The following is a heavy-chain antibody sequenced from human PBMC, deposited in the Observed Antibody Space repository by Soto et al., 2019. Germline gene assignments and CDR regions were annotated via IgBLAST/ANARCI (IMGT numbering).Heavy chain of an antibody. CDR1: GYTFTKYY. D-gene: IGHD6-19*01. Sequence: QVQLVQSGAEVKKPGASVKVSCKASGYTFTKYYMHWVRQAPGQGTEWMGIINPSGGSTTYAQKFQGRVTMTRDTSTSTVYMDLSSLRSEDTAVYYCAIAKTSSGCLDYWGQGTLVTVSS. J-gene: IGHJ4*02. V-gene: IGHV1-46*01. CDR2: INPSGGST. CDR3: AIAKTSSGCLDY.